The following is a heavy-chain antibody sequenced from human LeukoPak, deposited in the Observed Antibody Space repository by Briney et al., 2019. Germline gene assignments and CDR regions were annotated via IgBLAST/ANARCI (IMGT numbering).Heavy chain of an antibody. CDR1: GFTFSNYE. J-gene: IGHJ6*03. V-gene: IGHV3-48*03. CDR2: VTSSGSTK. CDR3: ARDAESPGTIMTTYYYYMDV. D-gene: IGHD4-11*01. Sequence: GGSLRLSCAASGFTFSNYEMNWVRQAPGKGLEWVSYVTSSGSTKYYADSVKGRFTISRDNAKNSLYLQVDSLRAEDTAVYYCARDAESPGTIMTTYYYYMDVWGKGTTVTISS.